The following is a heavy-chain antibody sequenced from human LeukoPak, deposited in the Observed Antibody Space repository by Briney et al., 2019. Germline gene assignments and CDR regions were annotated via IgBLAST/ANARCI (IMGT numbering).Heavy chain of an antibody. J-gene: IGHJ4*02. V-gene: IGHV3-53*01. CDR1: GFIFSGNF. CDR3: ARGRSRSSSGWYFDY. CDR2: IYAGGTT. D-gene: IGHD3-22*01. Sequence: PGGSQRLSCTASGFIFSGNFMTWVRQAPGKGLEWISFIYAGGTTSYADSVKGRFTLSRNNSKSTIYLQLNSLRVEDTAVYYCARGRSRSSSGWYFDYWGQGTLVTVSS.